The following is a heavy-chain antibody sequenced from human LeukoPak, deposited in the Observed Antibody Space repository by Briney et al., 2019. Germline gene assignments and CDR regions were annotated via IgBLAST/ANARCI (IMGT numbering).Heavy chain of an antibody. V-gene: IGHV4-59*01. Sequence: SETLSLTYTVSGGSISSYYWSWIRQPPGKGLEWIGYIYYSGSTNYNPSLKSRVTISVDTSKNQFSLKLSSVTAADTAVYYCARGYGGSYGHFDYWGQGTLVTVSS. CDR3: ARGYGGSYGHFDY. CDR2: IYYSGST. D-gene: IGHD3-16*01. J-gene: IGHJ4*02. CDR1: GGSISSYY.